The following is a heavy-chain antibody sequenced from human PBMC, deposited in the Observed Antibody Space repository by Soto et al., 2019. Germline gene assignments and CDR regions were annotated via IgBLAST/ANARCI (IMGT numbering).Heavy chain of an antibody. CDR1: GFTFTNYA. D-gene: IGHD6-19*01. J-gene: IGHJ4*02. CDR3: AKEIWFSSGWYYFDF. CDR2: ITGSGGTV. V-gene: IGHV3-23*01. Sequence: EVQLLESGGGLAQPGGSLRLSCAASGFTFTNYAMSWVRQAPGKGLQWVSTITGSGGTVYYADSVKGRFTISRDNSKNTLYLQVNSVRAEDTAVYYCAKEIWFSSGWYYFDFWGQGTLVTVSS.